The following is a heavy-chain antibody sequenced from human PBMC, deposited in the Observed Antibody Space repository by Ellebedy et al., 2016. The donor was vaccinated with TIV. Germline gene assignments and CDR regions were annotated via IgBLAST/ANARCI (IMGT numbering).Heavy chain of an antibody. Sequence: PGGSLRLSCAASGSSFSDHYMDWVRQAPGKGLEWVGRIRNKANNYMTEYAASVKGRFTISRDDSKKSLSLQMNSLKIEDTAVYFCTRAAYGHGYDYWGQGTLVTVS. CDR3: TRAAYGHGYDY. CDR2: IRNKANNYMT. CDR1: GSSFSDHY. V-gene: IGHV3-72*01. J-gene: IGHJ4*02. D-gene: IGHD5-24*01.